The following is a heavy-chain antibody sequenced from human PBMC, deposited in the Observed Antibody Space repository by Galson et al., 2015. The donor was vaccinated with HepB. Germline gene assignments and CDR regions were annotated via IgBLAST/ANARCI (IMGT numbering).Heavy chain of an antibody. CDR3: ARDTPYYDFWSGDYYKNGYMDV. CDR1: GYTFTSYY. J-gene: IGHJ6*03. D-gene: IGHD3-3*01. V-gene: IGHV1-46*03. Sequence: SVKVSCKASGYTFTSYYMHWVRQAPGQGLEWMGIINPSGGSTSYAQKFQGRVTMTRDTSTSTVYMELSSLRSEDTAVYYCARDTPYYDFWSGDYYKNGYMDVWGKGTTVTVSS. CDR2: INPSGGST.